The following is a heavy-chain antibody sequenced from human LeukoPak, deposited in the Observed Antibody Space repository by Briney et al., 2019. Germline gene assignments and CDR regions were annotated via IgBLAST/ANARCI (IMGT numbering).Heavy chain of an antibody. CDR1: GFTFNKFA. J-gene: IGHJ4*02. V-gene: IGHV3-23*01. CDR2: IIENGGET. D-gene: IGHD6-13*01. CDR3: AKDYEYNSNTWYFH. Sequence: GGSLRLSCAASGFTFNKFAMSWVRQAPGKGLEWVSGIIENGGETYYADSVRGRFTISRDNSKNTLYLQMNSLRAEDTAVYYCAKDYEYNSNTWYFHWGRGTLVSVSS.